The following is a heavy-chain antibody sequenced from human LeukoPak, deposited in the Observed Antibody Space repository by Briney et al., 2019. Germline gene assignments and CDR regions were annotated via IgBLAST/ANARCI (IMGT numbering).Heavy chain of an antibody. CDR2: IYYSGST. J-gene: IGHJ4*02. V-gene: IGHV4-59*08. Sequence: SETLSLTCTVSGGSISSYYWSWIRQPSGKGLEWIGYIYYSGSTNYNPSLKSRVTISVDTSKNQFSLKLSSVTAADTAVYYCARLKGYSSGWYPSYYFDYWGQGTLVTVSS. CDR3: ARLKGYSSGWYPSYYFDY. D-gene: IGHD6-19*01. CDR1: GGSISSYY.